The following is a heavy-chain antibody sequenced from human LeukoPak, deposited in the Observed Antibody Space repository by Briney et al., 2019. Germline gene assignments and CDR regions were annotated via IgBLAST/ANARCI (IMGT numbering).Heavy chain of an antibody. D-gene: IGHD1-1*01. CDR3: ATDRLEIYALHI. CDR2: FEPEEGEHGET. V-gene: IGHV1-24*01. CDR1: GYSLSDLS. J-gene: IGHJ3*02. Sequence: ASVKVSCRVSGYSLSDLSIHWVRHVPGKGLEWMGGFEPEEGEHGETIYAQKFEGRLTLTEDTATDTAHMELVSLTSADTAVYYCATDRLEIYALHIWGQGTVVTVSS.